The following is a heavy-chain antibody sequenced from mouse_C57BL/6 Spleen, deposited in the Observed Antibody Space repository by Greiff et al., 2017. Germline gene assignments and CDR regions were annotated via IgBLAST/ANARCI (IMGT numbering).Heavy chain of an antibody. V-gene: IGHV1-52*01. CDR2: IDPSDSET. D-gene: IGHD2-4*01. Sequence: QVQLQQPGAELVRPGSSVKLSCKASGYTFTSYWMHWVKQRPIQGLEWIGNIDPSDSETHYNQKFKDKATLTVDKSSSTAYMQLSSLTSEDSSVYYCARDYYDYDGFDYWGQGTPLTVSS. CDR1: GYTFTSYW. J-gene: IGHJ2*01. CDR3: ARDYYDYDGFDY.